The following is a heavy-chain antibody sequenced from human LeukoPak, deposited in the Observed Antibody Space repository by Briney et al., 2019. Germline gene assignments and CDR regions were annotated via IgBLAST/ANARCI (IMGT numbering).Heavy chain of an antibody. CDR3: AREDSSYYGMDV. J-gene: IGHJ6*02. Sequence: SETLSLTCAVYGGSLNGHYWSWIRQPPGKGLEWIGEIYHSGSTNYNPSLKSRVTISVDKSKNQFSLKLSSVTAADTAVYYCAREDSSYYGMDVWGQGTTVTVSS. V-gene: IGHV4-34*01. CDR1: GGSLNGHY. CDR2: IYHSGST.